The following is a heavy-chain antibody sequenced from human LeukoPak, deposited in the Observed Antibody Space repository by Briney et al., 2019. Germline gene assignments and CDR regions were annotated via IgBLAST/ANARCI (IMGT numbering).Heavy chain of an antibody. J-gene: IGHJ4*02. CDR2: INPNSGGT. Sequence: ASVKVSCKASGYTFTGYYMHWVRQAPGQGLEWMGRINPNSGGTNYAQKFQGRVTMTRDTSISTAYMELSRLRPDDTAVYYCARDRIGGARRSSLSSDYRRQGTLVTVSS. CDR1: GYTFTGYY. CDR3: ARDRIGGARRSSLSSDY. V-gene: IGHV1-2*06.